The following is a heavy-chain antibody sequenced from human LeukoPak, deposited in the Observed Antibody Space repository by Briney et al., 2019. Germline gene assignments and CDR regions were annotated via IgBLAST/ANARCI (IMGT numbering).Heavy chain of an antibody. CDR3: ARHGVGAGLAAAYI. V-gene: IGHV5-51*01. D-gene: IGHD6-13*01. CDR1: GYNFSNYG. J-gene: IGHJ4*02. CDR2: IDPGDSHA. Sequence: GESLKISCKGSGYNFSNYGIGWVRQMPGIGLEWMGLIDPGDSHAIYSPSFQGQVTISADKSISAAYLQWSSLKASDTAMYYCARHGVGAGLAAAYIWGQGTLLTVSS.